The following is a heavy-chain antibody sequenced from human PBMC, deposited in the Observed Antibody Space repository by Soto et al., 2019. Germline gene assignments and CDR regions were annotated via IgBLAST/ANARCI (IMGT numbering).Heavy chain of an antibody. CDR2: ISANNGNT. J-gene: IGHJ6*02. V-gene: IGHV1-18*01. Sequence: ASVKVSCKASGYTFTSYGISWVRQAPGQGLEWMGWISANNGNTNYAQKLQGRVTMTTDTSTSTAYMELRSMRTDDTAVYYGSRVRMGATPARYYYYGMDVWGQGTTVTVSS. D-gene: IGHD1-26*01. CDR3: SRVRMGATPARYYYYGMDV. CDR1: GYTFTSYG.